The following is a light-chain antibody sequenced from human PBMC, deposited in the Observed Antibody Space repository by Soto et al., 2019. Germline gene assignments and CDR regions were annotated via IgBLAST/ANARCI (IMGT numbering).Light chain of an antibody. CDR1: QSLGNSDGNTF. CDR3: IQGVHSPPFT. J-gene: IGKJ3*01. V-gene: IGKV2-30*01. CDR2: DIY. Sequence: DVVLTQSPLSLSVTLGQPASISCRSSQSLGNSDGNTFLNWFQQRPGQSPRRLIYDIYKRDSGVPDRFIGSGSGTDFTLKITRVEAEDVGVYYCIQGVHSPPFTFGPGTKVDLK.